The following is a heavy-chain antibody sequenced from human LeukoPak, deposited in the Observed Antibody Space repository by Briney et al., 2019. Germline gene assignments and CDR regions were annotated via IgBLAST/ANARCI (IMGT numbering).Heavy chain of an antibody. CDR1: RFTFSDYS. CDR2: ISSSSSYI. Sequence: GGSLRLSCAASRFTFSDYSMNWVRQAPGKGLEWVSSISSSSSYIYYADSVKGRFTISRDNAKNSLYLQMNSLRAEDMAVYYCAREPPAYDYVWGSYRYTGGSDAFDIWGQGTMVTVSS. V-gene: IGHV3-21*01. D-gene: IGHD3-16*02. CDR3: AREPPAYDYVWGSYRYTGGSDAFDI. J-gene: IGHJ3*02.